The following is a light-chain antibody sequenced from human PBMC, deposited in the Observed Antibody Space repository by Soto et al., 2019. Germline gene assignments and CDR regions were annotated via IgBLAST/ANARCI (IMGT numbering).Light chain of an antibody. Sequence: DIVMTQTPLSSPVTLGQAASISCRSSQSLVHNDGNTYLSGFQQSPGQPPRLLIYKVSDRFSGVPDRFSGSGAGTYFTLTISRVEAEDVGVYYCMQATQSSWTFGQGTKVEI. V-gene: IGKV2-24*01. J-gene: IGKJ1*01. CDR2: KVS. CDR1: QSLVHNDGNTY. CDR3: MQATQSSWT.